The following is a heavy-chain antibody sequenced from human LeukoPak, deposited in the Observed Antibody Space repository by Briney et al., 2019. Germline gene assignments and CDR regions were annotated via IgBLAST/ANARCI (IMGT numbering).Heavy chain of an antibody. Sequence: SETLSLTCAVYGGSFSGYYWSWIRQPPGKGREWIGEINHSGSTNYNPSLKSRGTISVDTSKNQFSLKLSSVTAAETAVYFCARGVNNWNIDVFDIWGQGTMVTVSS. CDR1: GGSFSGYY. CDR3: ARGVNNWNIDVFDI. V-gene: IGHV4-34*01. D-gene: IGHD1/OR15-1a*01. CDR2: INHSGST. J-gene: IGHJ3*02.